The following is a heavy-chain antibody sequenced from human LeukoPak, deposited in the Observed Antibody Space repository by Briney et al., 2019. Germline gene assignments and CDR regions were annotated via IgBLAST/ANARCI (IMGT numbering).Heavy chain of an antibody. D-gene: IGHD6-13*01. CDR3: ARGRQGIAAADTRKYWYFDL. J-gene: IGHJ2*01. Sequence: SGTLSLTCAVSGGSISSSNWWSWVRQPPGKGLEWIGEIYHSGSTNYNPSLKSRVTISVDTSKNQFSLKLSSVTAADTAVYYCARGRQGIAAADTRKYWYFDLWGRGTLVTVSS. V-gene: IGHV4-4*02. CDR2: IYHSGST. CDR1: GGSISSSNW.